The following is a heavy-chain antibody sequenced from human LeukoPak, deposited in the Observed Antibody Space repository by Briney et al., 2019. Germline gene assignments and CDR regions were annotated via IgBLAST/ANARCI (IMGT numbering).Heavy chain of an antibody. CDR3: ARVQGEYYFDY. CDR2: IYYSGST. D-gene: IGHD1-1*01. J-gene: IGHJ4*02. CDR1: GGSISSSSYY. V-gene: IGHV4-39*07. Sequence: SETLSLTCTVSGGSISSSSYYWGWIRQPPGKGLEWIGSIYYSGSTYYNPSLKSRVTISVDTSKNQFSLKLSSVTAADTAVYYCARVQGEYYFDYWGQGTLVTVSS.